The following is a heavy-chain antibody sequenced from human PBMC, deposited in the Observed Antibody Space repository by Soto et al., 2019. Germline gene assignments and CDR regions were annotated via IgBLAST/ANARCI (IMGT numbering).Heavy chain of an antibody. V-gene: IGHV1-8*01. CDR2: MNPNSGNT. D-gene: IGHD3-3*01. CDR1: GYTFTSYD. J-gene: IGHJ6*02. CDR3: AREGITIFGVVPPAV. Sequence: ASVKVSCKASGYTFTSYDINWVRQATGQGLEWMGWMNPNSGNTGYAQKFQGRVTMTRNTSISTVYMELSSLRSEDTAVYYCAREGITIFGVVPPAVWGQGTTVTVSS.